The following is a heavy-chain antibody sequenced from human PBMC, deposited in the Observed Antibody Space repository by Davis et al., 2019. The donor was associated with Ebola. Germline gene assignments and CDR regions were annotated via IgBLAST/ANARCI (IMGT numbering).Heavy chain of an antibody. D-gene: IGHD3-16*01. J-gene: IGHJ4*02. Sequence: GESLKISCAASGFTFSSYGMHWVRQAPGKGLEWVAVIWYDGNNKYYADSVKGRFTISRDNSKNTLDLQMNSLRVEDTAVYYCAKAFGRQGFFDYWGQGTLVTVSS. CDR3: AKAFGRQGFFDY. V-gene: IGHV3-30*02. CDR1: GFTFSSYG. CDR2: IWYDGNNK.